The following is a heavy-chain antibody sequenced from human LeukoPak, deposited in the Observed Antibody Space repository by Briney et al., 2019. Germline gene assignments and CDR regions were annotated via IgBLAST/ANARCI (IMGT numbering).Heavy chain of an antibody. CDR2: ITRSSIYI. J-gene: IGHJ4*02. CDR3: ARARYGSSGYYSIFDN. Sequence: PGGSLRLSCAASGFTFSSYSMNWVRQAPGKGLEWVSSITRSSIYIYYADSLKGRFTISRDNAKKSLYLQMNSLRAEDTAVYYCARARYGSSGYYSIFDNWGQGTLVTVSS. CDR1: GFTFSSYS. V-gene: IGHV3-21*01. D-gene: IGHD3-22*01.